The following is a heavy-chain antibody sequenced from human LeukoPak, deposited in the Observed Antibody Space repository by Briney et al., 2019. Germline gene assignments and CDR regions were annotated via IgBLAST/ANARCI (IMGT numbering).Heavy chain of an antibody. CDR3: ARDSCSSKTCLDY. D-gene: IGHD2-2*01. V-gene: IGHV3-33*01. Sequence: PGGSLRLSCAASGFIFSSFGMHWVRQAPGKGLEWVAAIRPDGSDKYFADSVKGRFTISRDKSKSTMYLQMDTLRAEDTAVYYCARDSCSSKTCLDYWGQGILVNVSS. CDR2: IRPDGSDK. CDR1: GFIFSSFG. J-gene: IGHJ4*02.